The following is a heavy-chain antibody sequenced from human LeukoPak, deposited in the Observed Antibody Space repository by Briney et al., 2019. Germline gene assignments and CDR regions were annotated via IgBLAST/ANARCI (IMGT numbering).Heavy chain of an antibody. Sequence: SETLCLTCAVSGGSISRYNWSWIRQPPGKGLEWIGYIYYSGSTNYNPSLKSRVTISVDTSKNQFSLKLSSVTAADTAVYYCARQLDTYYYDSSGYYYRGAFDIWGQGTMVTVSS. J-gene: IGHJ3*02. V-gene: IGHV4-59*08. CDR3: ARQLDTYYYDSSGYYYRGAFDI. D-gene: IGHD3-22*01. CDR2: IYYSGST. CDR1: GGSISRYN.